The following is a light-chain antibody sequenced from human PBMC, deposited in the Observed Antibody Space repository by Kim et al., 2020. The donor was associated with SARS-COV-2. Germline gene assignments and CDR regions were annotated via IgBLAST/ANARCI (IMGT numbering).Light chain of an antibody. Sequence: GAPGERATLLRRASQGCSRHFAWFPEKPGQAPRLLICGASTRATGITARFSGSGSGTEFTLTISSLQSEDFAVYYCQQYNSWPGTFGGGTKVDIK. CDR3: QQYNSWPGT. V-gene: IGKV3-15*01. CDR2: GAS. J-gene: IGKJ4*01. CDR1: QGCSRH.